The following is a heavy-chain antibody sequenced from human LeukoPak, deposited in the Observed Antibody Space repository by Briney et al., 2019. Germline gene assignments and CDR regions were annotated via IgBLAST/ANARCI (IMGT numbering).Heavy chain of an antibody. V-gene: IGHV4-59*01. CDR1: GGSISSYY. CDR3: ARARYCGGDCYGLSLYFDY. Sequence: SETLSLTCTVSGGSISSYYWSWIRQPPGKGLEWIGYIYYSGSTNYNPSLKSRVTISVDTSKNQFSLKLSYVTAADTAVYYCARARYCGGDCYGLSLYFDYWGQGTLVTVSS. J-gene: IGHJ4*02. D-gene: IGHD2-21*02. CDR2: IYYSGST.